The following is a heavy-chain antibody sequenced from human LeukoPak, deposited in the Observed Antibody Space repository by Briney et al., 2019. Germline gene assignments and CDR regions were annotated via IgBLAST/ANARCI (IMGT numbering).Heavy chain of an antibody. CDR3: ARDGGYCSSTSCYALSDY. D-gene: IGHD2-2*03. CDR2: ISSSSSYI. J-gene: IGHJ4*02. V-gene: IGHV3-21*01. Sequence: PGGSLRLSCAASGFTFSSYSMNWVRQAPGKGLEWVSSISSSSSYIYYADSVKGRFTIPRDNAKNSLYLQMNSLRAEDTAVYYCARDGGYCSSTSCYALSDYWGQGTLVTVSS. CDR1: GFTFSSYS.